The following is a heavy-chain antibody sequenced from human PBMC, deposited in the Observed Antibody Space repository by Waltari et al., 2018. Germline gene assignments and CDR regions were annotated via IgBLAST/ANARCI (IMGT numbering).Heavy chain of an antibody. Sequence: QITLKESGPTLVKPTQTLTLTCTFSGFSLSTSGVGVGWIRQPPGKALEWLALIYWNDDKCYSPSLKSRLTITKDTSKNQVVLTMTNMDPVDTATYYCALLNYYYDSSGYYAFDIWGQGTMVTVSS. V-gene: IGHV2-5*01. CDR3: ALLNYYYDSSGYYAFDI. D-gene: IGHD3-22*01. J-gene: IGHJ3*02. CDR1: GFSLSTSGVG. CDR2: IYWNDDK.